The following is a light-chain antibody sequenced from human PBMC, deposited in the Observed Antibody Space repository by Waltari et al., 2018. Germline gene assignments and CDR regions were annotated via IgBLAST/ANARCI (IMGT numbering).Light chain of an antibody. Sequence: QSVLTQPPSVSGAPGQGVTISCTGSSSHIGAGYDVHWYQQLPGTAPKRLIYGNSNRPSGVPDRFSGSKSGTSASLAITGLQAEDEADYYCQSYDSSLSGSVFGGGTKLTVL. CDR2: GNS. CDR1: SSHIGAGYD. V-gene: IGLV1-40*01. CDR3: QSYDSSLSGSV. J-gene: IGLJ3*02.